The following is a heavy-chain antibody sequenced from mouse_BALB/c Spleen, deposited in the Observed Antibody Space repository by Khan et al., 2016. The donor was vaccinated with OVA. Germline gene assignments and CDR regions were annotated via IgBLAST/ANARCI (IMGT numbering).Heavy chain of an antibody. Sequence: QIQLVQSGAELVKAGASVKMSCKASGYTFTSYWMHWVKQRLGQGLEWFAETNPTNGRTYYNEKFKSKATLTVDKSSSTAYMLLSGPTFEDSAVYYCARIKKIVATCFDYWGQGTTLTVSS. D-gene: IGHD1-1*01. CDR2: TNPTNGRT. J-gene: IGHJ2*01. V-gene: IGHV1S81*02. CDR3: ARIKKIVATCFDY. CDR1: GYTFTSYW.